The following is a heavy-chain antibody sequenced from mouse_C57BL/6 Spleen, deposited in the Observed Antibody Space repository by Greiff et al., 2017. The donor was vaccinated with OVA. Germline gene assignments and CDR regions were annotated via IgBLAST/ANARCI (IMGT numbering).Heavy chain of an antibody. D-gene: IGHD2-1*01. J-gene: IGHJ3*01. CDR1: GYTFTSYW. Sequence: VQLQQPGAELVMPGASVKLSCKASGYTFTSYWMHWVKQRPGQGLEWIGEIDPSDSYTNYNQKFKGKSTLTVDKSSSTAYMQLSRLTSEDSAVYYCARSGGNYVDAYWGQGTLVTVSA. V-gene: IGHV1-69*01. CDR2: IDPSDSYT. CDR3: ARSGGNYVDAY.